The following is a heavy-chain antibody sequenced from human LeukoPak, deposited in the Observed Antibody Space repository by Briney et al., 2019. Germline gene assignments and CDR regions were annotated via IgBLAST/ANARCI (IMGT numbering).Heavy chain of an antibody. Sequence: SVKVSCKASGGTFSSYAISWVRQAPGQGLEWMGGIIPIFGTANYAQKFQGRVTITADKSTSTAYMELSSLRSEDTAVYYCASFRGIHYDFWSGLYNWFDPWGQGTLVTVSS. V-gene: IGHV1-69*06. CDR1: GGTFSSYA. D-gene: IGHD3-3*01. J-gene: IGHJ5*02. CDR3: ASFRGIHYDFWSGLYNWFDP. CDR2: IIPIFGTA.